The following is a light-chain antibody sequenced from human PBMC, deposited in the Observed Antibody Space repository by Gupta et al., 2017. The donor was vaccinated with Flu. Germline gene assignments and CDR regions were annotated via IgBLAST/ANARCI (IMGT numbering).Light chain of an antibody. CDR2: AAS. V-gene: IGKV1-39*01. CDR1: QSISKC. CDR3: QQSDNSHPYT. J-gene: IGKJ2*01. Sequence: DIQMTQSPSSLSASVGDRVTISCRASQSISKCLSWYQQKPGRAPKLLIYAASTLQSGVPSRFSGSGYGTDFTLTINSLQPEDFATYYCQQSDNSHPYTFGQGT.